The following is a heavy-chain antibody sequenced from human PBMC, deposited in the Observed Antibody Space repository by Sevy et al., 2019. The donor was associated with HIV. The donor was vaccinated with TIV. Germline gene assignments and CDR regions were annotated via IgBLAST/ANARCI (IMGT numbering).Heavy chain of an antibody. CDR3: RFVVVPDFDY. CDR2: ISSSGSTI. J-gene: IGHJ4*02. V-gene: IGHV3-11*01. Sequence: GGSLRLSCAASGFTLSDYCMSWIRQAPGKGLEWVSYISSSGSTIYYADSVKGRFTISRDNAKNSLYLQMNSLRAEDTAVYYCRFVVVPDFDYWGQGSLVTVSS. D-gene: IGHD2-2*01. CDR1: GFTLSDYC.